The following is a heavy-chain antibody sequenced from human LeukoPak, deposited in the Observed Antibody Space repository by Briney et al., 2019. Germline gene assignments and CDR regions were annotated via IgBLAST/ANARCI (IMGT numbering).Heavy chain of an antibody. D-gene: IGHD2-21*02. CDR3: ARVSSIVVVTAAEYLDY. J-gene: IGHJ4*02. Sequence: GESLKISCKGSGYSFTSYWIGWVRQMPGKGLEWMGIIYPGDSDTRYSPSFQGQVTISADKSISTAYLQWSSLKASDTAMYYCARVSSIVVVTAAEYLDYWGQGTLVTVSS. V-gene: IGHV5-51*01. CDR1: GYSFTSYW. CDR2: IYPGDSDT.